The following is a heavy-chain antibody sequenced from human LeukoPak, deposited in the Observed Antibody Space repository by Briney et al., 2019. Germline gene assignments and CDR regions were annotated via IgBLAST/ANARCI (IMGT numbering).Heavy chain of an antibody. CDR1: GFTFSSHA. D-gene: IGHD2-2*02. J-gene: IGHJ5*02. CDR3: AKDKYQLLYVNWFDP. Sequence: PGGSLRLSCAASGFTFSSHAMSWVRQAPGKGLEWVSAISGSGGSTYYADSVKGRFTISRDNSKNTLYLQMNSLRAEDTAVYYCAKDKYQLLYVNWFDPWGQGTLVTVSS. V-gene: IGHV3-23*01. CDR2: ISGSGGST.